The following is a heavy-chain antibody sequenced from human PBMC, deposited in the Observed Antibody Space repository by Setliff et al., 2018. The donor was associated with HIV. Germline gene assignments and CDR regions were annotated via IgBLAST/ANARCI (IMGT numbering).Heavy chain of an antibody. Sequence: ASVKVSCKASGYTFINYDIHWVRQAPGQRLEWMGGFNAGNLNTKYSQKFQGRVTFTGDTSASTTYMGLSSLRSEDTAVYYCAREEMSMWLPEYFFDFWGQGTLVTVSS. CDR2: FNAGNLNT. J-gene: IGHJ4*02. CDR3: AREEMSMWLPEYFFDF. D-gene: IGHD5-12*01. V-gene: IGHV1-3*01. CDR1: GYTFINYD.